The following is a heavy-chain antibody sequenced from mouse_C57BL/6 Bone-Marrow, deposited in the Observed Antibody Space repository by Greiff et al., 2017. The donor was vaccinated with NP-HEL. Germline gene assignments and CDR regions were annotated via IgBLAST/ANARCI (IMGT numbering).Heavy chain of an antibody. V-gene: IGHV1-66*01. J-gene: IGHJ4*01. D-gene: IGHD1-1*01. CDR2: IYPGSGNT. Sequence: QVQLQQSGPELVKPGASVKISCKASGYSFTSYYIHWVKQRPGQGLEWIGWIYPGSGNTKYNEKFKGKATLTADTSSSTAYMQLSSLTSEDSAVYYCARTYYYGSSPYAMDYWGQGTSVTVSS. CDR1: GYSFTSYY. CDR3: ARTYYYGSSPYAMDY.